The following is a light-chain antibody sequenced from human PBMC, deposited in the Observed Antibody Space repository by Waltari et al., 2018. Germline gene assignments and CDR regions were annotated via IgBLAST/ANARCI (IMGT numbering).Light chain of an antibody. CDR2: AGS. CDR1: KSISTA. CDR3: HQSYRAPQT. V-gene: IGKV1-39*01. Sequence: DIQMTQSPSSLSASVGDRVTITGRASKSISTALSWSLQTPGKAHNPLIYAGSILQDGVPSRFRGSGSGTDFTLTITNLRPEDFATYFCHQSYRAPQTFGGGTRLELK. J-gene: IGKJ4*01.